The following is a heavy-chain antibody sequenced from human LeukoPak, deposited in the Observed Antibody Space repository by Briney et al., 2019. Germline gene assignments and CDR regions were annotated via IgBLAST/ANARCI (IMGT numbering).Heavy chain of an antibody. J-gene: IGHJ6*02. CDR3: ATTAPEHFDKNYYYYGMDV. V-gene: IGHV1-24*01. CDR2: FDPEDGET. D-gene: IGHD3-3*02. CDR1: GYTFTSYG. Sequence: GASVKVSCKASGYTFTSYGISWVRQAPGKGLEWMGGFDPEDGETIYAQKFQGRVTMTEDTSTDTAYMELSSLRSEDTAVYYCATTAPEHFDKNYYYYGMDVWGQGTTVTVSS.